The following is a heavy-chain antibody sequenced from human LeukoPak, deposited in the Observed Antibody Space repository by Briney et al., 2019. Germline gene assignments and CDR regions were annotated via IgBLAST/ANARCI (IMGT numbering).Heavy chain of an antibody. Sequence: ASVKVSCKASGGTFSSYAISWVRQAPGQRLEWMGWIIVGNGNTKYSQKFQGRVIITTDTSASTVYMELSSLRSEDTAVYYCARDAVVGTGIAFDVWGQGTMVTVSS. CDR1: GGTFSSYA. CDR2: IIVGNGNT. D-gene: IGHD4-23*01. J-gene: IGHJ3*01. V-gene: IGHV1-3*01. CDR3: ARDAVVGTGIAFDV.